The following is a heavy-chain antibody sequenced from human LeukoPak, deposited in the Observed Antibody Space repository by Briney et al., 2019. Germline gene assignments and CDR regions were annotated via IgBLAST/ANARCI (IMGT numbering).Heavy chain of an antibody. CDR2: IYHSGST. D-gene: IGHD3-10*01. CDR3: ARVRALLWFGDLEGGWFDP. V-gene: IGHV4-38-2*02. J-gene: IGHJ5*02. Sequence: SETLSLTCTVSGYSISSGYYWGWIRQPPGKGLEWIGSIYHSGSTYYNPSLKSRVTISVDTSKNQFSLKLSSVTAADTAVYYCARVRALLWFGDLEGGWFDPWGQGTLVTVSS. CDR1: GYSISSGYY.